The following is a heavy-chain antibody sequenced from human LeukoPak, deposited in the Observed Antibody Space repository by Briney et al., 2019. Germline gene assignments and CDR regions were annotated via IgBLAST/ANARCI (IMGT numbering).Heavy chain of an antibody. CDR3: ARRSVAGSLDY. CDR1: GFTFSTYW. V-gene: IGHV3-7*01. Sequence: SGGSLRLSCAASGFTFSTYWMSWVRQAPGKGLEWVANTKEDGGEKYYVDSVKGRSTISRDNAENSLYLQMNSLRAEDTAVYYCARRSVAGSLDYWGQGTLVTVSS. D-gene: IGHD6-19*01. CDR2: TKEDGGEK. J-gene: IGHJ4*02.